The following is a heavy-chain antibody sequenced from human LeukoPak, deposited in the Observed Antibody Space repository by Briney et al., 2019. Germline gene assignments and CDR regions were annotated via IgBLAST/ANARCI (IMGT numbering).Heavy chain of an antibody. CDR3: ARDIDALTGSFDY. D-gene: IGHD3-9*01. Sequence: PGGSLRLSCAASGFTFSSYGIHWVRQAPGKGLEWVAVISYDGSNKYYADSVKGRFTISRDNSKNTLYLQMNSLGAEDTAVYYCARDIDALTGSFDYWGQGTLVTVSS. V-gene: IGHV3-30*12. CDR2: ISYDGSNK. J-gene: IGHJ4*02. CDR1: GFTFSSYG.